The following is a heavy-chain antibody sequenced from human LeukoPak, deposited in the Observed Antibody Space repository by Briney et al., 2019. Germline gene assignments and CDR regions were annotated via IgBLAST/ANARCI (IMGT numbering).Heavy chain of an antibody. V-gene: IGHV3-30-3*01. Sequence: GGSLRLSCAASGFTFGSYAMHWVRQAPGKGLEWVAVISYDGSNKYYADSVKGRFTISRDNSKNTLYLQMNSLRAEDTAVYYCAREVSSSSGDAFDIWGQGTMVTVSS. CDR2: ISYDGSNK. CDR3: AREVSSSSGDAFDI. D-gene: IGHD6-6*01. J-gene: IGHJ3*02. CDR1: GFTFGSYA.